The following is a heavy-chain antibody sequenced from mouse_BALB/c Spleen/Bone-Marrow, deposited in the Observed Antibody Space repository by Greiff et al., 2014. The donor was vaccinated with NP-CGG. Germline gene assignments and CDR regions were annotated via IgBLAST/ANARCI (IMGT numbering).Heavy chain of an antibody. D-gene: IGHD2-3*01. J-gene: IGHJ3*01. CDR2: IDPASGNT. V-gene: IGHV14-3*02. CDR1: GFNIKDTF. CDR3: AHDAPFTY. Sequence: EVKLMECGADLVKPGASVKLSCTTSGFNIKDTFMHWVKQRPEQGLEWIGRIDPASGNTKYDPKFQGKATITADTSSNKVSLQLSGLTSEDTAVYYCAHDAPFTYWGQGTLVTVSA.